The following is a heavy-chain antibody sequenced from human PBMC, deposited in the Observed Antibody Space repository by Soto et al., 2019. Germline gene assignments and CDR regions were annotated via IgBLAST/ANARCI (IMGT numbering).Heavy chain of an antibody. V-gene: IGHV1-69*01. CDR3: ARDYRCSGGSCYSRHFDY. Sequence: QVQLVQSGAEVKKPGSSVKVSCKASGGTFSSYAISWVRQAPGQGLEWMGGIIPIFGTANYAQKFQGRVTITADESTSTAYMELSSLRSEDTAVYYCARDYRCSGGSCYSRHFDYWGQGTLVTVSS. CDR2: IIPIFGTA. J-gene: IGHJ4*02. CDR1: GGTFSSYA. D-gene: IGHD2-15*01.